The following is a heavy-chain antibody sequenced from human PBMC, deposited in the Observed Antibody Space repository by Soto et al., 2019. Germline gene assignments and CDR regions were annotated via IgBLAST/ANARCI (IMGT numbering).Heavy chain of an antibody. CDR2: IYSGGST. V-gene: IGHV3-66*01. CDR1: GFTVNSNY. CDR3: ARDRRGFSAYDYFFDY. D-gene: IGHD5-12*01. J-gene: IGHJ4*02. Sequence: EVQLVESGGGLVQPGGSLRLSCAASGFTVNSNYMSWVRQAPGKGLEWVSVIYSGGSTYYADSVKGRFTISRDNSKNTLYLKMNSLRAEDTAVYYCARDRRGFSAYDYFFDYWGQGTLVTVSS.